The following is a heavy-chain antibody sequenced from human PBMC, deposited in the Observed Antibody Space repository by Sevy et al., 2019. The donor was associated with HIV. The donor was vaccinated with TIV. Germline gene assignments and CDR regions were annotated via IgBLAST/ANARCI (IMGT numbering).Heavy chain of an antibody. CDR2: FDPEDGET. Sequence: ASVKVSCKVSGYTLTELSMHWVRQAPGKGLEWMGSFDPEDGETIYQQKVQGRVTLTEDTSTDTAYMELSSLRSEDTAVYYCEKTKDYYDSSGYPFDYWGQGTLVTVSS. D-gene: IGHD3-22*01. CDR3: EKTKDYYDSSGYPFDY. CDR1: GYTLTELS. J-gene: IGHJ4*02. V-gene: IGHV1-24*01.